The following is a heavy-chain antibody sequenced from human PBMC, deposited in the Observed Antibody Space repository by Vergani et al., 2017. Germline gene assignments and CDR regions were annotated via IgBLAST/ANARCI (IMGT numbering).Heavy chain of an antibody. CDR3: ARXDCSSTSCYSGFDY. CDR1: GYTFTSYD. D-gene: IGHD2-2*01. V-gene: IGHV1-8*01. J-gene: IGHJ4*02. Sequence: QVQLVQSGAEVKKPGASMKVSCKASGYTFTSYDINWVRQATGQGLEWMGWMNPNSGNTGYAQKFQGRVTMTRNTSISTAYMELSSLRPEDTAVYYCARXDCSSTSCYSGFDYWGQGTLVTVSS. CDR2: MNPNSGNT.